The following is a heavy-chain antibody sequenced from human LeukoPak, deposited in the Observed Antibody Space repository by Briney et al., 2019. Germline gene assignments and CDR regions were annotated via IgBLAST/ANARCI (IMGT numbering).Heavy chain of an antibody. CDR1: GGSISSYD. D-gene: IGHD3-10*01. CDR3: ARAYGSGSQRWFDP. J-gene: IGHJ5*02. Sequence: SETLSLTCHVSGGSISSYDWSWIRQPPGKGLEWIGYIYYSGSTKYNPSLKSRGPISGDTSKNQFSLNLSSVTAADTAVYYCARAYGSGSQRWFDPWGQGTLVTVSS. CDR2: IYYSGST. V-gene: IGHV4-59*08.